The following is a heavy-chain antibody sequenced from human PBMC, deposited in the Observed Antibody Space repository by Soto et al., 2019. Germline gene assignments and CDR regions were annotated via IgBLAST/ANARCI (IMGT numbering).Heavy chain of an antibody. CDR3: ARIGNVVPFDY. CDR2: ISYDGSNK. J-gene: IGHJ4*02. V-gene: IGHV3-30-3*01. CDR1: GFTISSYA. Sequence: QVQLVESGGGVVQPGRSLRLSCAASGFTISSYAMHWVRQAPGKGLEWVAVISYDGSNKYYADSVKGRITISRDNSKNTLYLQMNSLRAEDTAVYYCARIGNVVPFDYWGQGTPVTVSP. D-gene: IGHD1-1*01.